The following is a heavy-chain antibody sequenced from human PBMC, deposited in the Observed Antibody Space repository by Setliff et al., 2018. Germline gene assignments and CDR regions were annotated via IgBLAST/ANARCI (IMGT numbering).Heavy chain of an antibody. V-gene: IGHV1-2*06. D-gene: IGHD3-16*01. CDR2: INPSSGAT. Sequence: ASVKVSCKASGYTFTGYFMYWVRQAPGQGLEWMGRINPSSGATIYAQKFQGRVTMTSDTSISTAYMELGRLRSDDTAVYFCARDGGGDSDAFDIWGQGTMVTVSS. CDR3: ARDGGGDSDAFDI. CDR1: GYTFTGYF. J-gene: IGHJ3*02.